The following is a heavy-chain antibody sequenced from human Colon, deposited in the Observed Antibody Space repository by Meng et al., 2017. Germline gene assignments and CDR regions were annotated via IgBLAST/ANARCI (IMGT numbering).Heavy chain of an antibody. J-gene: IGHJ4*02. CDR3: ARAEYYYDSSGYYPRGYFDY. D-gene: IGHD3-22*01. CDR1: GGSFSRDNW. CDR2: IYHTGRI. Sequence: QVQLQESGPGLVKPSGTLSLTCAVSGGSFSRDNWWSWVRQSPGRGLEWIAEIYHTGRINYNPSLKSRLTISLDKSKIQFSLKLSSVTAADTAVYYCARAEYYYDSSGYYPRGYFDYWGQGTLVTVSS. V-gene: IGHV4-4*02.